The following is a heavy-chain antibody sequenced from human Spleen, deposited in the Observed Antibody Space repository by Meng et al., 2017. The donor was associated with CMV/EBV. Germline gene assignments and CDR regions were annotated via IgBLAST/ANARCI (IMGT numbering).Heavy chain of an antibody. V-gene: IGHV3-23*03. CDR1: GFTFGNSA. Sequence: GGSLRLSCVGSGFTFGNSAISWVRQPPGKGLQWVSFTYSGGTTTYYSDSVKGRFTISRDDSKNTLYLQMNSLRAEDTAVYYCAKDYDFWSGYLDYWGQGTLVTVSS. CDR2: TYSGGTTT. D-gene: IGHD3-3*01. J-gene: IGHJ4*02. CDR3: AKDYDFWSGYLDY.